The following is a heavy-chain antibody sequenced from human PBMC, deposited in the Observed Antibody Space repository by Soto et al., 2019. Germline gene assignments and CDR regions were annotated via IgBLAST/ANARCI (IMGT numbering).Heavy chain of an antibody. Sequence: LRLSCAASRFTFSDYWMSWVRQAPGKGLEWVAKIRQDGGATEYVDSVNGRFTISRDNAKNSLYLQMNSLRVEDTALYYCARYRSGGYDLDYWGQGTLVTVSS. CDR3: ARYRSGGYDLDY. J-gene: IGHJ4*02. CDR2: IRQDGGAT. CDR1: RFTFSDYW. D-gene: IGHD5-12*01. V-gene: IGHV3-7*03.